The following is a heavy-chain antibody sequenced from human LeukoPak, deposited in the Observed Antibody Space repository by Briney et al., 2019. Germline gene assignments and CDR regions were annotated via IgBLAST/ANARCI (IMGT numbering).Heavy chain of an antibody. CDR3: ARDTIWDSGDYGDYYYYYYMDV. V-gene: IGHV4-61*02. D-gene: IGHD4-17*01. CDR2: IYTSGST. Sequence: SETLSLTCTVSGGSISSGSYYWSWIRQPAGKGLEWIGRIYTSGSTNYNPSLKSRVTISVDTSKNQFSLKLSSVTAADTAVYYCARDTIWDSGDYGDYYYYYYMDVWGKGTTVTISS. J-gene: IGHJ6*03. CDR1: GGSISSGSYY.